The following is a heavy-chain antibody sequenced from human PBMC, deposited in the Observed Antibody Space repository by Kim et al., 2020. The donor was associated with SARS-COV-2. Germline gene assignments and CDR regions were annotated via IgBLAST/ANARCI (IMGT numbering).Heavy chain of an antibody. Sequence: SETLSLTCAVYGGSFSGYYWSWIRQPPGKGLEWIGEINHSGSTNYNPSLKSRVTISVDTSKNQFSLKLSSVTAADTAVYYCARVRSYYVKYFDYWGQGTLVTVSS. J-gene: IGHJ4*02. CDR2: INHSGST. V-gene: IGHV4-34*01. CDR1: GGSFSGYY. CDR3: ARVRSYYVKYFDY. D-gene: IGHD3-10*01.